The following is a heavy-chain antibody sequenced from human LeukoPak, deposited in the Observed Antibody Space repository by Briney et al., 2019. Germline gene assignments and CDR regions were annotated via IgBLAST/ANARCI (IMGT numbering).Heavy chain of an antibody. J-gene: IGHJ4*02. Sequence: GESLKISCKGSGYSFTSYWIAWVRQMPGKGLEWMGIIYSADSDTRYSPSFQGQVTISADKSVFTAYLQWSSLRASDTAMYYCAGQRDGYNWRYLDYWGQGTQVTVSS. CDR3: AGQRDGYNWRYLDY. V-gene: IGHV5-51*01. CDR2: IYSADSDT. D-gene: IGHD5-24*01. CDR1: GYSFTSYW.